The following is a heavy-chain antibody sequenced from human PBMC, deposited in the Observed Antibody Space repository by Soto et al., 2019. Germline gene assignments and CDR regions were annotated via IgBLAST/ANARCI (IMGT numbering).Heavy chain of an antibody. CDR2: VIPVLGIV. CDR3: GRGRIVVAGSRAYYAMDV. Sequence: QVQLLQSGAEVKKSGSSVQVSCKASGGNPSNSAFSWVRQSPGQGLEWVGGVIPVLGIVKYAQSLRGRVTITADESTNTAYRELGSLRSDDTAVYCCGRGRIVVAGSRAYYAMDVWGQGTRVTVSS. D-gene: IGHD6-19*01. V-gene: IGHV1-69*01. CDR1: GGNPSNSA. J-gene: IGHJ6*01.